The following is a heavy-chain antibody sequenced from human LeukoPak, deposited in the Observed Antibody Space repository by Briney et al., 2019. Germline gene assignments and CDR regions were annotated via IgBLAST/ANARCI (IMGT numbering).Heavy chain of an antibody. J-gene: IGHJ3*02. CDR3: AASGYDDDAFDI. CDR1: GYTFTSYD. D-gene: IGHD5-12*01. CDR2: MNPNSGNT. V-gene: IGHV1-8*01. Sequence: ASVKVSCKASGYTFTSYDINWVRQATGQGLEWMGWMNPNSGNTGCAQKFQGRVTMTRNTSISTAYMELSSLRSEDTAVYYCAASGYDDDAFDIWGQGTMVTVSS.